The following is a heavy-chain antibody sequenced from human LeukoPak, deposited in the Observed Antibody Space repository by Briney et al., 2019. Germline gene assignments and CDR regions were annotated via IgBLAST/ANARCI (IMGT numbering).Heavy chain of an antibody. CDR1: GFSFSSYW. D-gene: IGHD3-22*01. V-gene: IGHV3-7*01. CDR3: ARYYYNNDGYSEDAFDI. Sequence: GGSLRLSCAASGFSFSSYWMTWVRQAPGKGLEWVANIKEDGSEKNYLESMKGRFTISRDNAKNSLYLQMNSLRAEDTAIYYCARYYYNNDGYSEDAFDIWGQGTMVTVSS. J-gene: IGHJ3*02. CDR2: IKEDGSEK.